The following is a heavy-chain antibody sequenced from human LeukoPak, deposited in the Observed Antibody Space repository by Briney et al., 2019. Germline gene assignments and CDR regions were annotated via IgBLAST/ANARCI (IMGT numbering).Heavy chain of an antibody. CDR1: GGTFSSYA. D-gene: IGHD3-3*01. V-gene: IGHV1-69*01. CDR3: ARVPKIFGVVIPYYFDY. J-gene: IGHJ4*02. CDR2: IIPIFGTA. Sequence: SVKVSCKASGGTFSSYAISWVRQAPGQGLEWMGGIIPIFGTANYAQKFQGRVTITADESTSTAYMELSSLRSEDTAVYYCARVPKIFGVVIPYYFDYWGQGTLVTVSS.